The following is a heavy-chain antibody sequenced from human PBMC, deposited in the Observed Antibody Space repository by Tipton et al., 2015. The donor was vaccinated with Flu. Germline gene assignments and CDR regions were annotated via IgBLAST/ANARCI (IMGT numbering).Heavy chain of an antibody. D-gene: IGHD6-13*01. V-gene: IGHV4-39*07. Sequence: GLVKPSETLSLTCGVSGDSIRSSNYYWGWIRQSPGKGLEWIGNTFHSGNTYLNPSLKSRVTMSIDTSKNQFSLKLSSVTAADTAVYYCATVYSSNWATLKFDCWGQGTLVTVSS. CDR1: GDSIRSSNYY. CDR3: ATVYSSNWATLKFDC. CDR2: TFHSGNT. J-gene: IGHJ4*02.